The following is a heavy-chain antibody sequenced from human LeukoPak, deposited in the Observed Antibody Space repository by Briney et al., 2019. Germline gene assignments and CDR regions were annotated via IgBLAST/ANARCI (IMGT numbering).Heavy chain of an antibody. CDR3: ARDRVPLYYDFWSGNQDYYMDV. CDR2: INTNTGNP. J-gene: IGHJ6*03. D-gene: IGHD3-3*01. CDR1: GYTFTSYA. V-gene: IGHV7-4-1*02. Sequence: ASVKVSCKASGYTFTSYAMNWARQAPGQGLEWMGWINTNTGNPTYAQGFTGRFVFSLDTSVSTAYLQISSLKAEDTAVYYCARDRVPLYYDFWSGNQDYYMDVWGKGTTVTVSS.